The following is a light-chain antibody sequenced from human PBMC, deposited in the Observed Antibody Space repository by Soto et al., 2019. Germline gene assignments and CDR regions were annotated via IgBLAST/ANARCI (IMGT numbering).Light chain of an antibody. Sequence: DIVMTQSPDSLAVSLGERATINCKSSQSVLYSSNNKNYLAWYQQKPGQPPKLLIYWASTRESGVPDRFSGSGIGTDFALTISSLQAEDVAFYYCQQYYGTPHTFGQGTKLEIK. J-gene: IGKJ2*01. CDR3: QQYYGTPHT. V-gene: IGKV4-1*01. CDR2: WAS. CDR1: QSVLYSSNNKNY.